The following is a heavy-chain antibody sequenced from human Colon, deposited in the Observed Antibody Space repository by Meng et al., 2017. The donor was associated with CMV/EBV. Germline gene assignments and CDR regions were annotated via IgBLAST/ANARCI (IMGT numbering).Heavy chain of an antibody. CDR3: AKAGPGWYSDY. Sequence: GESLKISCAASGFTFTRYAMSWVRQAPGKGLQWVSVIDSGDNNTYYVDSVKGRFTISRDNSKNTLYLQMNSLRAEDTVIYYCAKAGPGWYSDYWGQGTLVTVSS. V-gene: IGHV3-23*03. J-gene: IGHJ4*02. CDR1: GFTFTRYA. CDR2: IDSGDNNT. D-gene: IGHD3-10*01.